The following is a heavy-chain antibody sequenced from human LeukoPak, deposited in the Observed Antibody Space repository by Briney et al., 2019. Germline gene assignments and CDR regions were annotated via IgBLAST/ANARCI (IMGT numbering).Heavy chain of an antibody. CDR3: ERERVQLERGTNYNGMDV. V-gene: IGHV3-21*01. CDR2: INGGSSYI. D-gene: IGHD1-1*01. CDR1: GFTFSSYG. J-gene: IGHJ6*02. Sequence: GRSLRLFCAASGFTFSSYGMHWVRQAPGKGLEWVSSINGGSSYIYYADSVRGRFTISRDNAKNSLYLQMNSLRAEDTAVYYCERERVQLERGTNYNGMDVWGQGTTVTVSS.